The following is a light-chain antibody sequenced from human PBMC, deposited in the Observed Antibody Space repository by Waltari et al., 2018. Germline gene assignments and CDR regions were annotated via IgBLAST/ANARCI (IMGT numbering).Light chain of an antibody. CDR3: GTWDSSLSGAV. CDR2: ETT. J-gene: IGLJ7*01. V-gene: IGLV1-51*02. CDR1: SSNIGTNY. Sequence: QSVLTQPPSVSAAPAQRLTISCSGGSSNIGTNYVSWYRQFPGTAPKLLIYETTERPSGIPGRFSGSKSGTSATLDITGLQAGDEADYYCGTWDSSLSGAVFGGGTHLTVL.